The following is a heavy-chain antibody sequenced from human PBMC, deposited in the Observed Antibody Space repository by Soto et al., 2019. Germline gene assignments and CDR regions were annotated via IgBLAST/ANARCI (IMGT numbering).Heavy chain of an antibody. CDR1: GGSISSSSYY. CDR2: IYYSGST. Sequence: SETLSLTCTVSGGSISSSSYYWGWIRQPPGKGLEWIGSIYYSGSTYYNPSLKSRVTISVDTSKNQFSLKLSSVTAADTAVYYCARHSADYDFWSGYSQLWQYFDSWGQGTLVTVS. V-gene: IGHV4-39*01. D-gene: IGHD3-3*01. CDR3: ARHSADYDFWSGYSQLWQYFDS. J-gene: IGHJ4*02.